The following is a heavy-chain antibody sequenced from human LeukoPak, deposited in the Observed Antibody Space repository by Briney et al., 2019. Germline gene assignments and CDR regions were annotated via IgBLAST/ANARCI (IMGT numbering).Heavy chain of an antibody. Sequence: PGGSLRLSCAASGFTFSSYAMHWVRQAPGKGLEWVALISYDGSKNNYADSVKGRFTISRDNSNSTLYLRMNSLRAEDTAVYYCARGGYNSDWSRIDYWGQGTLVTVSS. CDR1: GFTFSSYA. CDR2: ISYDGSKN. D-gene: IGHD6-19*01. J-gene: IGHJ4*02. V-gene: IGHV3-30*04. CDR3: ARGGYNSDWSRIDY.